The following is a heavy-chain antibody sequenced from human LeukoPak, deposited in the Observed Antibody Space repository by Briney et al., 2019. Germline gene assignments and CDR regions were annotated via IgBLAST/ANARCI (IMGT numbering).Heavy chain of an antibody. D-gene: IGHD4-23*01. CDR2: INSDGSST. J-gene: IGHJ4*02. Sequence: GSLRLSCAASGFTFSSYWMHWVRQAPGKGLVWVSRINSDGSSTSYADSVKGRFTISRDNAKNTLYLQMNSLRAEDTAAYYCASLGGNCAFDYWGQGTLVTVSS. CDR1: GFTFSSYW. CDR3: ASLGGNCAFDY. V-gene: IGHV3-74*01.